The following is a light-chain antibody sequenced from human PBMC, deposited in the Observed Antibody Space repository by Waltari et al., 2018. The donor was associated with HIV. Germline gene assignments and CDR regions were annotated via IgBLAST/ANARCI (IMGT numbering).Light chain of an antibody. CDR3: MQALQTPWT. CDR1: QSLLHSNGFKY. V-gene: IGKV2-28*01. CDR2: LGS. J-gene: IGKJ1*01. Sequence: DIVMTQSPLSLPVTPVSPASISCRPRQSLLHSNGFKYLDWYLQKPGQSPQLLIYLGSNRASGVPDRFSGSGSGTDFTLTISRVEAEDVGVYYCMQALQTPWTFGQGTKVEIK.